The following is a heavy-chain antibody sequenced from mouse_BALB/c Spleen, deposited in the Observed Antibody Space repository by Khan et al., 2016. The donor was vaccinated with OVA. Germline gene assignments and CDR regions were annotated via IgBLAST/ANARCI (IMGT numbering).Heavy chain of an antibody. CDR1: GYTFTNYV. V-gene: IGHV1S136*01. CDR2: INPHNDGT. J-gene: IGHJ3*01. Sequence: VQLQQSGPELVKPGASVKMSCKASGYTFTNYVTHWVKQKPGQGIEWIGYINPHNDGTRFHEKFKGKVSLTSDKSSSTAYMELSSLTSEESAVVYYAREASNGDFSFDYWGQGTLVTVSA. CDR3: AREASNGDFSFDY. D-gene: IGHD4-1*01.